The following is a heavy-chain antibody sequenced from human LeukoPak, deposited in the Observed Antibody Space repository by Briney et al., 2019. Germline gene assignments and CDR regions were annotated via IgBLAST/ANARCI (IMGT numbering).Heavy chain of an antibody. J-gene: IGHJ4*02. V-gene: IGHV4-34*01. CDR1: GFTLNNAW. CDR2: INHSGST. CDR3: ARGHGYSYGYDVRRFDY. Sequence: PGGSLRLSCAASGFTLNNAWMSWVRQAPGKGLEWIGEINHSGSTNYNPSLKSRVTISVDTSKNQFSLKLSSVTAADTAVYYCARGHGYSYGYDVRRFDYWGQGTLVTVSS. D-gene: IGHD5-18*01.